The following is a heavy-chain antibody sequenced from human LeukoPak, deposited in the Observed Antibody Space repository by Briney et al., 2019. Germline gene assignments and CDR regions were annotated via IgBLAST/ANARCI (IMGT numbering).Heavy chain of an antibody. Sequence: PGGSLRLSCAASGFSFSSYSMNLVRQAPGKGLEWVSAISSSSIYIYYADSVKGRFTISRDNAKNSLYLQMNGLRAEDTAMYYCAREPPGSSDFIWGQGTMVTVSS. V-gene: IGHV3-21*01. CDR2: ISSSSIYI. CDR3: AREPPGSSDFI. J-gene: IGHJ3*02. D-gene: IGHD1-26*01. CDR1: GFSFSSYS.